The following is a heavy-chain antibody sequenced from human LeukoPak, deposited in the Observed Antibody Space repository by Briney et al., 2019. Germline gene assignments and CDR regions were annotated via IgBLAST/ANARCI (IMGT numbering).Heavy chain of an antibody. J-gene: IGHJ5*02. D-gene: IGHD4-17*01. V-gene: IGHV4-38-2*01. Sequence: SETLSLTRAVSGYSISSGYYWGWIRQPPGKGLDWIGSIYHSESTYYNPPLKSRVTISVDTSKNQFSLTLSSVTAADTAVYYCARVDYEAYNWFDPWGQGTLVTVSS. CDR1: GYSISSGYY. CDR2: IYHSEST. CDR3: ARVDYEAYNWFDP.